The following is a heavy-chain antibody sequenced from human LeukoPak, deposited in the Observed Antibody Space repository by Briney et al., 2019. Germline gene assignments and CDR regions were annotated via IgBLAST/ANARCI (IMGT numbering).Heavy chain of an antibody. V-gene: IGHV4-59*08. CDR1: GGSISSYY. D-gene: IGHD3-10*01. J-gene: IGHJ5*02. CDR2: IYYSGST. CDR3: ARQFAVRGVTGWFDP. Sequence: SGTLSLTCTVSGGSISSYYWSWIRQPPGKGLEWIGYIYYSGSTNYNPSLKSRVTISVDTSKNQFSLKLSSVTAADTAVYYCARQFAVRGVTGWFDPWGQGTLVTVSS.